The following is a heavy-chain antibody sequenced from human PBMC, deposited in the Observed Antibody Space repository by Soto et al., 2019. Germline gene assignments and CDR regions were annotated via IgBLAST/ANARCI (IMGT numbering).Heavy chain of an antibody. CDR3: ARDRRYYFDY. Sequence: QVQLVESGGGVVQPGRSLRLSCAASGFTFSSYAMHWVRQAPGKGLEWVAVISYDGSNKYYADSVKGRFTISRDNSKNALDLQMNSLRAEDTAVYYCARDRRYYFDYWGQGTLVTVSS. V-gene: IGHV3-30-3*01. CDR2: ISYDGSNK. J-gene: IGHJ4*02. CDR1: GFTFSSYA.